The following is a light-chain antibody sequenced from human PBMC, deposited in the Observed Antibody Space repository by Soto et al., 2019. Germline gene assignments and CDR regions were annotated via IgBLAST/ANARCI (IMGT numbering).Light chain of an antibody. Sequence: QSALTQPASVSGSPGQSITISCTGTSSDVGGYNSVSWYQQHPGKAPKLMIYEVSNRPSGVSNRFSGSKSGNTASLTISGLQAEDEADYYYSSYTTSSTLLDVFGTGTKVTVL. CDR2: EVS. CDR3: SSYTTSSTLLDV. J-gene: IGLJ1*01. V-gene: IGLV2-14*01. CDR1: SSDVGGYNS.